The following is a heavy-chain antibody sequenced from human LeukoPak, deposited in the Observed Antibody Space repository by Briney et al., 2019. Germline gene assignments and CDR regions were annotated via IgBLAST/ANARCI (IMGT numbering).Heavy chain of an antibody. CDR3: ARVRTEYSSTYFDY. D-gene: IGHD6-6*01. J-gene: IGHJ4*02. CDR2: IYTSGST. CDR1: GGSISSYY. Sequence: SETLSLTCTVSGGSISSYYWSWIRQPAGKGLEWIGRIYTSGSTNYNPSLKNRVTMSVDTSKNQFSLKLSSVTAADTAVYYCARVRTEYSSTYFDYWGQGTLVTVSS. V-gene: IGHV4-4*07.